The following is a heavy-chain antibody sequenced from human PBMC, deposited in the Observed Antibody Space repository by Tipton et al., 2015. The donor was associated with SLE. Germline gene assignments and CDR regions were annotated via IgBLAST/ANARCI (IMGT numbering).Heavy chain of an antibody. CDR1: GFTFSSYA. V-gene: IGHV3-23*01. CDR3: AKDLHSSGWFESYYYYYYGKDV. J-gene: IGHJ6*02. D-gene: IGHD6-19*01. CDR2: ISGSGGST. Sequence: SLRLSCAASGFTFSSYAMSWVRQAPGKGLEWVSAISGSGGSTYYADSVKGRFTISRDNSKNTLYLQMNSLRAEDTAVYYCAKDLHSSGWFESYYYYYYGKDVWGQGTTVTVSS.